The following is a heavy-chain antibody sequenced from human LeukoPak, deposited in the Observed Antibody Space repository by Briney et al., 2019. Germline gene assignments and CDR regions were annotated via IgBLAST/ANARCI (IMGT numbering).Heavy chain of an antibody. CDR2: IKQDGSEK. Sequence: GGSLRLSCAASGFTFSSYWMSWVRQAPGKGLEWVANIKQDGSEKYYVDSVKGRFTISRDNAKNSLYLQMNSLRAEDTAVYYCARESPHVLLWFGELSGDYYYGMDVWGQGTTVTVSS. J-gene: IGHJ6*02. CDR3: ARESPHVLLWFGELSGDYYYGMDV. CDR1: GFTFSSYW. V-gene: IGHV3-7*01. D-gene: IGHD3-10*01.